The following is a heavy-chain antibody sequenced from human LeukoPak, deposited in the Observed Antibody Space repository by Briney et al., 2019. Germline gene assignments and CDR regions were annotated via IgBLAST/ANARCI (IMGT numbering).Heavy chain of an antibody. CDR3: ARDSDYDIQNHGGQVYWFDP. Sequence: PSETLSLTCAVYGGSFSGYYWSWIRQPPGKGLEWIGEINHSGSTNYNPSLKSRVTISVDTSKNQFSLKLSSVTAADTAVYYCARDSDYDIQNHGGQVYWFDPWGQGTLVTVSS. J-gene: IGHJ5*02. D-gene: IGHD4-11*01. CDR1: GGSFSGYY. CDR2: INHSGST. V-gene: IGHV4-34*01.